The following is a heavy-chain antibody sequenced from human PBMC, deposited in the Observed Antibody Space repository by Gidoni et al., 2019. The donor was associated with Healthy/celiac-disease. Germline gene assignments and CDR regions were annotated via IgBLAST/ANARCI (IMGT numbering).Heavy chain of an antibody. J-gene: IGHJ4*02. CDR3: TTRAPGIAALRGDY. CDR1: GFTFSGSA. D-gene: IGHD6-25*01. V-gene: IGHV3-73*02. CDR2: IRSKANSYAT. Sequence: EVQLVESGGGLVQPGGSLKLSCAASGFTFSGSAMHWVRQASGKGLEWVGRIRSKANSYATAYAASVKGRFTISRDDSKNTAYLQMNSLKTEDTAVYYCTTRAPGIAALRGDYWGQGTLVTVSS.